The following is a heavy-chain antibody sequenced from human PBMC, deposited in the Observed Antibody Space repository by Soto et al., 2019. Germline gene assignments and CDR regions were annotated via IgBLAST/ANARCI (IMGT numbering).Heavy chain of an antibody. Sequence: SVKVSCKASGGTFSSYAISWVRQAPGQGLEWMGGIIPIFGTAIYAQKFQGRVTITADKSTNTAYMELSSLRSEDTAVYYCATSLSMGIAAAGALGYWGQGTLVTVSS. V-gene: IGHV1-69*06. CDR1: GGTFSSYA. J-gene: IGHJ4*02. CDR3: ATSLSMGIAAAGALGY. D-gene: IGHD6-13*01. CDR2: IIPIFGTA.